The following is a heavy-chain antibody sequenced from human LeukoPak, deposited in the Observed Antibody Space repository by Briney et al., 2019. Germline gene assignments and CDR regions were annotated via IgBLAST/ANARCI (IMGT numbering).Heavy chain of an antibody. Sequence: GRSLRLSCAASGFTFSSYAMHWVRQAPGKGLEWVAVISGDGSNKYYADSVKGRFTISRDNSKNTLYLQMNSLRPEDTAVYYCARVDDLDAFDIWGQGTMVTVSS. CDR3: ARVDDLDAFDI. D-gene: IGHD2-2*03. J-gene: IGHJ3*02. CDR2: ISGDGSNK. V-gene: IGHV3-30*04. CDR1: GFTFSSYA.